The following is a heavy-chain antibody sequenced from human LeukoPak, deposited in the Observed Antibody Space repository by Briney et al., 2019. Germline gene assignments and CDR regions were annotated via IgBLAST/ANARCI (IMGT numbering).Heavy chain of an antibody. J-gene: IGHJ6*03. V-gene: IGHV1-69*05. CDR3: AGVSHLHDYGDPYYYYYYMDV. D-gene: IGHD4-17*01. CDR2: IIPIFGTA. CDR1: GGTFSSYA. Sequence: SVKVSCKASGGTFSSYAISWVRQAPGQGLEWMGGIIPIFGTANYAQKFQGRVTITTDESTSTAYMELSSLRCEDTAVSYCAGVSHLHDYGDPYYYYYYMDVWGKGTTVTVSS.